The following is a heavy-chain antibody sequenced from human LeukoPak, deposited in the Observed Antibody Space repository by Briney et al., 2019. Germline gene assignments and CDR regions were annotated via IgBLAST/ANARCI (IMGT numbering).Heavy chain of an antibody. CDR3: ASTVVTPQTLDY. J-gene: IGHJ4*02. CDR2: IYSGGST. D-gene: IGHD4-23*01. Sequence: GGSLRLSCAASGFTVSSNYMSWVRQAPGKGLEWVSVIYSGGSTYYADSVKGRFTISRDNSKNTLYLQMNSLRAEDTAVYYCASTVVTPQTLDYWGQGTLVTVPS. CDR1: GFTVSSNY. V-gene: IGHV3-53*01.